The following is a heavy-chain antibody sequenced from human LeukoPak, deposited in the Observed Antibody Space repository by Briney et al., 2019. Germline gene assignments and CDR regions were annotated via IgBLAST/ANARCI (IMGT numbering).Heavy chain of an antibody. CDR3: ARGGDYLDY. V-gene: IGHV3-7*01. CDR2: IKQDGSEK. Sequence: GGSLRLSCAASGFTFNTYWMSWVRQAPGKGLEWVANIKQDGSEKYYVDSVKGRFTISRDNAQNSLYLQMNSLRAEDTAVYYCARGGDYLDYWGQGDLVTVYS. CDR1: GFTFNTYW. J-gene: IGHJ4*02.